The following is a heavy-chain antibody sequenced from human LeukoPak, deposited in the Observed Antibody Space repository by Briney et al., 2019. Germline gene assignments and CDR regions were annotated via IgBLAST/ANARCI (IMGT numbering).Heavy chain of an antibody. CDR1: GGTFSRYA. CDR2: INPMFGIA. V-gene: IGHV1-69*01. D-gene: IGHD6-19*01. J-gene: IGHJ4*02. CDR3: ARDRPYTGGWRGFDY. Sequence: ASVKVSCKASGGTFSRYAISWVRQAPGQGLEWMGGINPMFGIANYAQKFQGRVTITADESTSTAYMELSRLRSEDTAVYYCARDRPYTGGWRGFDYWGQGTLVTVSS.